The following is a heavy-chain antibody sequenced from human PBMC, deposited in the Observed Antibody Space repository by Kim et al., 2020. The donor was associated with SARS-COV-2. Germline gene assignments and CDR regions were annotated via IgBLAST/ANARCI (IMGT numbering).Heavy chain of an antibody. CDR2: IYYSGST. CDR1: GGSISSSSYY. D-gene: IGHD3-22*01. J-gene: IGHJ4*02. CDR3: ARTLNYYDSSGYYYSFGY. V-gene: IGHV4-39*01. Sequence: SETLSLTCTVSGGSISSSSYYWGWIRQPPGKGLEWIGSIYYSGSTYYNPSLKSRVTISVDTSKNQFSLKLSSVTAADTAVYYCARTLNYYDSSGYYYSFGYWGQGTLVTVSS.